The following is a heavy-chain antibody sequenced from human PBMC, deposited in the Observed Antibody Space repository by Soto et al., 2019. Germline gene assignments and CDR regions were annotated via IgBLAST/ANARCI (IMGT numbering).Heavy chain of an antibody. J-gene: IGHJ4*02. CDR2: IYYSGST. CDR3: ARHGLETVIPLSYFDY. CDR1: GGSISSSSYY. D-gene: IGHD4-17*01. Sequence: KTSETLSLTCTVSGGSISSSSYYWGWIRQPPGKGLEWIGSIYYSGSTYYNPSLKSRVTISVDTSKNQFSLKLSSVTAADTAVYYCARHGLETVIPLSYFDYWGQGTLVTVSS. V-gene: IGHV4-39*01.